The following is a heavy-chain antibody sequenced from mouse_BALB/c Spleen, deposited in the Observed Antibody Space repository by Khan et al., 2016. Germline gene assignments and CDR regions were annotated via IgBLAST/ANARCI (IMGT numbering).Heavy chain of an antibody. J-gene: IGHJ4*01. V-gene: IGHV5-17*02. D-gene: IGHD2-14*01. CDR3: ARDYRYVMDY. Sequence: EVELVESGGGLVQPGGSRKLSCAASGFTFSSFGMHWVRQAPEKGLEWVAYISSCSSTIYYADSVKGRFTISRDNPKNTLFLQMTSLRSEDTAMDYGARDYRYVMDYWGQGTSVTVSS. CDR2: ISSCSSTI. CDR1: GFTFSSFG.